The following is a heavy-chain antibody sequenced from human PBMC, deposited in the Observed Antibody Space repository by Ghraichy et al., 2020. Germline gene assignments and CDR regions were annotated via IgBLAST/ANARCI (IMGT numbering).Heavy chain of an antibody. Sequence: GGSLRLSCEASGFTFSSYGMSWVRQAPGKGLEWVAAISGDGDSTYYADSVKGRFTISRDNSKNTLYLQMNSLRAEDTAVYFCARLNVLNYYYTSGYYHWGQGTLVTVSS. CDR2: ISGDGDST. J-gene: IGHJ5*02. D-gene: IGHD3-22*01. V-gene: IGHV3-23*01. CDR1: GFTFSSYG. CDR3: ARLNVLNYYYTSGYYH.